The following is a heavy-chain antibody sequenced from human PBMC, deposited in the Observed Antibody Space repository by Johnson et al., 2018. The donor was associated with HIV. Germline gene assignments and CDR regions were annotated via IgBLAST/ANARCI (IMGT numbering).Heavy chain of an antibody. Sequence: VQLVESGGGVVQPGRSLRLSCAASGFTFSSYAMHWVRQAPGKGLEWVSYISSSGSSRYYADSVKGRFTVSRDNAKNSLYLQTNSLRADDTAVYYCARGLWLTPDVFDFWGQGTMVTVSS. J-gene: IGHJ3*01. CDR1: GFTFSSYA. CDR3: ARGLWLTPDVFDF. CDR2: ISSSGSSR. V-gene: IGHV3-48*04. D-gene: IGHD3-16*01.